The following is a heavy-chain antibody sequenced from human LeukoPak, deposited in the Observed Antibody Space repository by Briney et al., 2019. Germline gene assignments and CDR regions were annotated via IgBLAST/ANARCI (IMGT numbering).Heavy chain of an antibody. V-gene: IGHV4-39*01. J-gene: IGHJ3*02. D-gene: IGHD3-22*01. CDR3: ARAVYYYDSSGSVDAFDI. Sequence: SETLSLTCTVSGGSISSSSYYWGWIRQPPGKGLEWIGSIYYSGSTYYNPSLKSRVTISVDTSKNQFSLKLSSVTAADTAVYYCARAVYYYDSSGSVDAFDIWGQGTMVTVSS. CDR1: GGSISSSSYY. CDR2: IYYSGST.